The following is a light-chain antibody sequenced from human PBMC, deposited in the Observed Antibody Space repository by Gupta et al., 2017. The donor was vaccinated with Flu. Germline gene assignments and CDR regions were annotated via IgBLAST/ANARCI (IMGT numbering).Light chain of an antibody. CDR2: EVT. CDR1: SSDVGGYNY. Sequence: QSALTQPPSASGSPGQSVTIFCTGTSSDVGGYNYVSWYQQHPAKAPKLMIYEVTQRPSGVPDRFSGSKSGNTASLTVSGLQAEDEADYYCSSYTGSNNLVVFGGGTKLTVL. CDR3: SSYTGSNNLVV. V-gene: IGLV2-8*01. J-gene: IGLJ3*02.